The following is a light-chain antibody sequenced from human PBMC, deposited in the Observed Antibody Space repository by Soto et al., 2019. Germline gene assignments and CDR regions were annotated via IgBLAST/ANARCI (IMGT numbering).Light chain of an antibody. J-gene: IGLJ1*01. CDR3: SAFTGTTYV. Sequence: QSVLTQPASLSGSPGQSITISCTGTSSDVGGNKYVSWYQHYPGKAPKLMICDVSNRPSGVSNRFSGSKSGNTASLTISGLQAEDEADYYCSAFTGTTYVFGTGTKLTVL. CDR2: DVS. CDR1: SSDVGGNKY. V-gene: IGLV2-14*03.